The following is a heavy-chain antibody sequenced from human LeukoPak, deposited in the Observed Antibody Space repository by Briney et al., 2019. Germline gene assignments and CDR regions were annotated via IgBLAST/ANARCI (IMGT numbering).Heavy chain of an antibody. V-gene: IGHV3-7*01. CDR3: ARDFWGAYRVDFFDF. J-gene: IGHJ4*02. CDR2: IKQDGSER. CDR1: GCTFSKYW. Sequence: GGSLRLSCAASGCTFSKYWMSWVRRAPGKGVEGVGNIKQDGSERYYVDSVRGRFTISRDNAQNSLYLQMNSLRAEGTAVYYCARDFWGAYRVDFFDFWGQGILVTVSS. D-gene: IGHD3-3*01.